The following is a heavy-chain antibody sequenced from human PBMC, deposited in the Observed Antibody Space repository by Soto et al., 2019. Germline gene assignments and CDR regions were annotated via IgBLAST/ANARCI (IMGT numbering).Heavy chain of an antibody. CDR1: GGTFTNYA. V-gene: IGHV1-69*13. J-gene: IGHJ6*02. Sequence: GASVKVSCKASGGTFTNYAFSWVRQAPGQGLAWMGGIIPIFGTPDYAQKFQGRVTITADESTRTVSMELSSLRSDDTAVYYCARERSVGYCTTTTGPKPFHYYAMDVWGQGTPVTVSS. CDR3: ARERSVGYCTTTTGPKPFHYYAMDV. D-gene: IGHD2-2*01. CDR2: IIPIFGTP.